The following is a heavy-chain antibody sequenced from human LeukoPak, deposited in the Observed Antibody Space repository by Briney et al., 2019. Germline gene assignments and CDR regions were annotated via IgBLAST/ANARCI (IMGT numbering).Heavy chain of an antibody. V-gene: IGHV3-30-3*01. CDR2: ISYDGSKK. Sequence: GGSLRLSCAASGFTFSSYVLHWVRQAPGKGLEWVAVISYDGSKKYHADSVKGRFTISRDNSKNTLYLQMNSLRGEDTAVYYCARDRASDIWGQGTMVTASS. J-gene: IGHJ3*02. CDR1: GFTFSSYV. CDR3: ARDRASDI.